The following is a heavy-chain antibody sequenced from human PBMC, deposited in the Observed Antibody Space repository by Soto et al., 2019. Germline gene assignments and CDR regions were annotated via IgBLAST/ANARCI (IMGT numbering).Heavy chain of an antibody. J-gene: IGHJ6*02. CDR3: ARVIAAAGTSYYYYGMDV. CDR2: IYHSGST. D-gene: IGHD6-13*01. V-gene: IGHV4-4*02. Sequence: QVQLQESGPGLVKPSGTLSLTCAVSGGSISSSNWWSWVRQPPGKGLEWIGEIYHSGSTNYNPSLKSRVTISVDKSKTQFSLKLSSVTAADTAVYYCARVIAAAGTSYYYYGMDVWGQGTTVTVSS. CDR1: GGSISSSNW.